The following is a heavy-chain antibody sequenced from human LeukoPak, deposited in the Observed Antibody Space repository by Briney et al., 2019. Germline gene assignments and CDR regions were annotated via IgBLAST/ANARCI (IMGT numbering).Heavy chain of an antibody. CDR3: GKGRLRVLEVAPLDV. V-gene: IGHV3-23*01. J-gene: IGHJ6*04. CDR2: ISGSGGST. CDR1: GFTFSDYW. Sequence: GGSLRLSCAASGFTFSDYWMYWVRQAPGKGLEWVSAISGSGGSTYYADSVKGRFTISRDNSKNTLYLQMNSLRAEDTAVYYCGKGRLRVLEVAPLDVWGKGTTVTVSS. D-gene: IGHD3-3*01.